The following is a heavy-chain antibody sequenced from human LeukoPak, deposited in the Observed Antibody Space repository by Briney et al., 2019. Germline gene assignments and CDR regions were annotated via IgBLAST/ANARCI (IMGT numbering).Heavy chain of an antibody. Sequence: PGGSLRLSCAASAFTFSSYEMNRVRQAPGKGLEWVALISYDGSNKYYADSVKGRFTISIDNSKNTLYLQMNSLRAEDTAVYYCARPADYGDNILGDAFDIWGQGTMVTVFS. CDR3: ARPADYGDNILGDAFDI. D-gene: IGHD4/OR15-4a*01. V-gene: IGHV3-30-3*01. J-gene: IGHJ3*02. CDR2: ISYDGSNK. CDR1: AFTFSSYE.